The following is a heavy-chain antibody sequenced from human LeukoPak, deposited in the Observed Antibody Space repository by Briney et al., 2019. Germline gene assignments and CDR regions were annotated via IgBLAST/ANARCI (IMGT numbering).Heavy chain of an antibody. CDR3: ARGPRRYYDSSGYYDWFDP. CDR2: INPNSGGT. J-gene: IGHJ5*02. Sequence: ASVKVSCKASGYTFTGYYMHWVRQAPGQGLEWMGWINPNSGGTNYAQKLQGRVTMTRDTSISTAYLELSRLRSDDTAVYYCARGPRRYYDSSGYYDWFDPWGQGTLVTVSS. V-gene: IGHV1-2*02. CDR1: GYTFTGYY. D-gene: IGHD3-22*01.